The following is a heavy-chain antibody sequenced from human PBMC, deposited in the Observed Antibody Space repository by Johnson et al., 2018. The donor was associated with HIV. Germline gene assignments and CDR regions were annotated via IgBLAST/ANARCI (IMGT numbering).Heavy chain of an antibody. J-gene: IGHJ3*02. CDR1: GFTVSSNY. CDR2: IYSGGSP. D-gene: IGHD3-22*01. CDR3: ARYHYYDSRLNDAFDI. Sequence: VQLVESGGGLVQPGGSLRLSCAASGFTVSSNYMSWVRQAPGKGLEWVSVIYSGGSPYYADSVKGRFTISRDNSKNTLYLQMNSLRAEDTAVYYCARYHYYDSRLNDAFDIWGQGTMVTVSS. V-gene: IGHV3-66*01.